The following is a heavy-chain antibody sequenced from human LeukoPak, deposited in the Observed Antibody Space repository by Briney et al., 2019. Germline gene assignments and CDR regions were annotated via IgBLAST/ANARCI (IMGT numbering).Heavy chain of an antibody. CDR2: INHSGST. CDR1: GGSFSGYY. Sequence: SETLSLTCAVYGGSFSGYYWSWIRQPPGKGLEWIGEINHSGSTNYNPSLKSRVTISVDTSKNQFSLKLSSVTAADTAVYYCARDEYYGSGSHHYYYGMDVWGQGTTVTVSS. CDR3: ARDEYYGSGSHHYYYGMDV. J-gene: IGHJ6*02. D-gene: IGHD3-10*01. V-gene: IGHV4-34*09.